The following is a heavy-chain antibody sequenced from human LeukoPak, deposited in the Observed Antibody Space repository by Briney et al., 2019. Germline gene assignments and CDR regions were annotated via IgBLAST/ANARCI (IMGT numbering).Heavy chain of an antibody. D-gene: IGHD3-10*01. CDR3: AGTNHYYGSGSYGY. CDR2: TYYRSKWYN. Sequence: SQTLSLTCAISGDSVSSNSAAWNWIRQSPSGGLEWLGRTYYRSKWYNDYAVSVKSRITINPDTSKNQFSLQLNSVTPEDTAVYYCAGTNHYYGSGSYGYWGQGTLVTVSS. V-gene: IGHV6-1*01. CDR1: GDSVSSNSAA. J-gene: IGHJ4*02.